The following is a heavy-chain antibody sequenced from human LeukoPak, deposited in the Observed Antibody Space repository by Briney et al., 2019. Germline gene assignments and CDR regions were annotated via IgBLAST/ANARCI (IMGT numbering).Heavy chain of an antibody. CDR2: TSGSGGST. D-gene: IGHD6-19*01. Sequence: PGGSLRLSCAVSGFTFSSYAMSWARQAPGKGMEWVSATSGSGGSTYYADSVKGRFTISRDNSKNTLYLQMNSLRAEDTAVDYCAPVAGSRGDWFDPWGQGTLVTVSS. J-gene: IGHJ5*02. CDR1: GFTFSSYA. V-gene: IGHV3-23*01. CDR3: APVAGSRGDWFDP.